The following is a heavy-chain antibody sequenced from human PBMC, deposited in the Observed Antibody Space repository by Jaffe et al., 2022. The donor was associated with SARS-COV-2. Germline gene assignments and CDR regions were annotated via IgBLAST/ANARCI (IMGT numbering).Heavy chain of an antibody. CDR1: GFTFSSYW. CDR2: IKQDGSEK. D-gene: IGHD1-1*01. J-gene: IGHJ6*02. CDR3: ARVWKPYYYYYYYGMDV. V-gene: IGHV3-7*03. Sequence: EVQLVESGGGLVQPGGSLRLSCAASGFTFSSYWMSWVRQAPGKGLEWVANIKQDGSEKYYVDSVKGRFTISRDNAKNSLYLQMNSLRAEDTAVYYCARVWKPYYYYYYYGMDVWGQGTTVTVSS.